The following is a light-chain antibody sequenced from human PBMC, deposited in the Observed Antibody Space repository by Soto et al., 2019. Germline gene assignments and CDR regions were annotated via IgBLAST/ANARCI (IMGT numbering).Light chain of an antibody. CDR2: EVT. J-gene: IGLJ1*01. V-gene: IGLV2-14*01. CDR3: SSFTSTTTLYV. CDR1: SSDIGGYNY. Sequence: QSALTQPASVSGSPGQSITTACTGTSSDIGGYNYVSWYQQHPGKVPKLIIFEVTTRPSGFSNRFSGSKSGNTASLTISGLQADDEADYYCSSFTSTTTLYVFGTGTKVTVL.